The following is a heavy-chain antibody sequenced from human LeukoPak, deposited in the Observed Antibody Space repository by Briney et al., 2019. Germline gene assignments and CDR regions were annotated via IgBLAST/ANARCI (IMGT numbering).Heavy chain of an antibody. CDR3: AGGLDSSGYYR. Sequence: SETLSLTCTVSGGSISSSSYYWGWIRQPPGKGLEWIGSIYYSGSTYYNPSLKSRVTISVDTSKNQFSLKLSSVTAADTAVYYCAGGLDSSGYYRWGQGTLVTVSS. J-gene: IGHJ5*02. CDR1: GGSISSSSYY. D-gene: IGHD3-22*01. V-gene: IGHV4-39*07. CDR2: IYYSGST.